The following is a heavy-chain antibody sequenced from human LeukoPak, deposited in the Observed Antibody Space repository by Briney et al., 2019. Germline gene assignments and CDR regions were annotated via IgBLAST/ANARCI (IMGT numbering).Heavy chain of an antibody. J-gene: IGHJ4*02. Sequence: GGSLRLSCAASGFTFSSYAINWVRQAPGKGLEWVSATSGSGSTTNYANSVKGRFTISRDNSKNTLYLQMNSLRAEDTAVYYCAKDGGYGSGSYYEDYWGQGTLVTVSS. D-gene: IGHD3-10*01. V-gene: IGHV3-23*01. CDR2: TSGSGSTT. CDR3: AKDGGYGSGSYYEDY. CDR1: GFTFSSYA.